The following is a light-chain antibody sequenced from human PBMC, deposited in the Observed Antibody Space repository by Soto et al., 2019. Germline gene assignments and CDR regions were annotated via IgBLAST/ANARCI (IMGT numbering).Light chain of an antibody. CDR1: QSVSSNY. CDR2: GAS. CDR3: QQYNNWPQT. Sequence: EIVLTQSPGTLSLSPGERATLSCRASQSVSSNYLAWYQQKPGQAPRLLIYGASSRATGIPDRFSGSGSGTDFTLTIRRLEPEDFAVYYCQQYNNWPQTFGPGTKVDIK. J-gene: IGKJ3*01. V-gene: IGKV3-20*01.